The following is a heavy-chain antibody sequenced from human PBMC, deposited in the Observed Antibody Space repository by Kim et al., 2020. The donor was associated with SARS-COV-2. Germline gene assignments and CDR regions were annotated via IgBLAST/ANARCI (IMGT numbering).Heavy chain of an antibody. D-gene: IGHD3-22*01. V-gene: IGHV1-69*13. Sequence: SVKVSCKASGGTFSSYAISWVRQAPGQGLEWMGGIIPIFGTANYAQKFQGRVTITADESTSTAYMELSSLRSEDTAVYYCAREIGHYYDSSGYYSLEVYWGQGTLVTVSS. CDR1: GGTFSSYA. J-gene: IGHJ4*02. CDR2: IIPIFGTA. CDR3: AREIGHYYDSSGYYSLEVY.